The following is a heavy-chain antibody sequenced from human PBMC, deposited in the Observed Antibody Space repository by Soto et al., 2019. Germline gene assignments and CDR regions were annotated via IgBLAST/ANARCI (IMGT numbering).Heavy chain of an antibody. CDR2: IYYSGST. D-gene: IGHD2-15*01. CDR3: ARFTPLSPNWFDP. CDR1: GGSISSYY. V-gene: IGHV4-59*01. J-gene: IGHJ5*02. Sequence: SETLSLTCTVSGGSISSYYWSWIRQPPGKGLEWIGYIYYSGSTNYNPSLKSRVTISVDTSKNQFSLKLSSVTAADTAVYYCARFTPLSPNWFDPWGQGTLVTVSS.